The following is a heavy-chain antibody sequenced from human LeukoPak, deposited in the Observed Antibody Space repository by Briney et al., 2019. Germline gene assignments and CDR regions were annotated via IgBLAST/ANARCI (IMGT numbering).Heavy chain of an antibody. D-gene: IGHD3-22*01. J-gene: IGHJ4*02. Sequence: PSETLSLTCTVSGYSISSGYYWGWIRQPPGKGLEWIGRIYTSGSTNYNPSLKSRVTISVDTSKNQFSLKLSSVTAADTAVYYCARDDSSGYYDYWGQGTLVTVSS. CDR1: GYSISSGYY. CDR2: IYTSGST. V-gene: IGHV4-38-2*02. CDR3: ARDDSSGYYDY.